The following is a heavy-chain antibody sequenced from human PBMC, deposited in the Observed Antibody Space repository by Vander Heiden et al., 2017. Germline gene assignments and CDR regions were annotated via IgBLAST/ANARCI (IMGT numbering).Heavy chain of an antibody. D-gene: IGHD1-20*01. Sequence: QLQLQESGPGLGKPSETLSLTCTVPGGSIRSSRYYWGWIRQPPWKGLEWIGSIYYSGSTYYNPSLKSRVTISVDTSKNQFSLKLSSVPAADTAVYYCARTKPVSWFDPWGQGTLVTVSS. CDR1: GGSIRSSRYY. CDR2: IYYSGST. J-gene: IGHJ5*02. V-gene: IGHV4-39*01. CDR3: ARTKPVSWFDP.